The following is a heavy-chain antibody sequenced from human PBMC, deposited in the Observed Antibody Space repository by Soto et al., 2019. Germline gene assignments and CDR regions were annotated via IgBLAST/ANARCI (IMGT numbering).Heavy chain of an antibody. V-gene: IGHV4-61*01. J-gene: IGHJ4*02. CDR1: GGSVSSGSYY. CDR3: ERFGITIFGVTSFDY. CDR2: IYYSGST. Sequence: QVQLQESGPGLVKPSETLSLTCTVSGGSVSSGSYYWSWIRQPPGKGLEWIGYIYYSGSTNYNPSLKIRVTISVDTSKNQFSLKLSSVTAADTAVYYCERFGITIFGVTSFDYWVQGTLVTVSS. D-gene: IGHD3-3*01.